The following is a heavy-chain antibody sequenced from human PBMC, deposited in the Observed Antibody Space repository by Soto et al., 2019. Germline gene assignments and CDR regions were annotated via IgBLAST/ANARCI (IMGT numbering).Heavy chain of an antibody. CDR3: VRDSPIGSTFSGYDGIDY. Sequence: ASVKVSCKASGYTFTSYGISWVRQAPGQGLEWMGRIIPLLDKTNYAQKFQGRVTITADKSTGTVYMELNSLRSEDTAVYYCVRDSPIGSTFSGYDGIDYWGQGTLVTVSS. CDR2: IIPLLDKT. J-gene: IGHJ4*02. CDR1: GYTFTSYG. V-gene: IGHV1-69*04. D-gene: IGHD5-12*01.